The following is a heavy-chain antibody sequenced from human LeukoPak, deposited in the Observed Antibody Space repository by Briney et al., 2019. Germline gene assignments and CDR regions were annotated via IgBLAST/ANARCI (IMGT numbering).Heavy chain of an antibody. V-gene: IGHV3-30*18. Sequence: PGGSLRLSCAASGFTFSSYGMHWVRQAPGKGLEWVAVISYDGSNKYYADSVKGRFTISRDNSKNTLYLQMNSLRAEDTAVYYCAKDLNGDYDVAFDYWGQGTLVTVSS. CDR2: ISYDGSNK. D-gene: IGHD4-17*01. CDR1: GFTFSSYG. J-gene: IGHJ4*02. CDR3: AKDLNGDYDVAFDY.